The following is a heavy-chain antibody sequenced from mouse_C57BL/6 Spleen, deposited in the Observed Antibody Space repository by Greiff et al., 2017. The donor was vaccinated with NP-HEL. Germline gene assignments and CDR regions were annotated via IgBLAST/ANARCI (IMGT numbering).Heavy chain of an antibody. CDR2: INPNNGGT. D-gene: IGHD2-4*01. V-gene: IGHV1-18*01. J-gene: IGHJ4*01. CDR1: GYTFTDYN. Sequence: EVQVVESGPELVKPGASVKIPCKASGYTFTDYNMDWVKQSHGKSLEWIGDINPNNGGTIYNQKFKGKATLTVDKSSSTAYMELRSLTSEDTAVYYCARGLHYDYGYAMDYWGQGTSVTVSS. CDR3: ARGLHYDYGYAMDY.